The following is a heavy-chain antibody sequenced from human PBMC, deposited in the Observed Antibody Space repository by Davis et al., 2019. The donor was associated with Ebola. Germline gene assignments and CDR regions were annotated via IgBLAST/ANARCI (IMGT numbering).Heavy chain of an antibody. CDR2: IYYSGNT. J-gene: IGHJ6*04. CDR1: GDSISSNAYY. Sequence: MPSETLSLTCPVSGDSISSNAYYWDWIRQPPGKGREWTGTIYYSGNTYYTPSLRSRVTISVDTSKNQFSLKLSSVTAADTAVYYCARAGVPVANYYGMDVWGRGTTVTVSS. CDR3: ARAGVPVANYYGMDV. D-gene: IGHD2-2*01. V-gene: IGHV4-39*07.